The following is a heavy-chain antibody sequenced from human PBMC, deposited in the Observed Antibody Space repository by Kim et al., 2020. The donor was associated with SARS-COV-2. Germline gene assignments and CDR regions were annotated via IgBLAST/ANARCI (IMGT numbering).Heavy chain of an antibody. CDR3: TTVTPWNTYSF. CDR2: IKGKAEAGAT. J-gene: IGHJ3*01. V-gene: IGHV3-15*01. D-gene: IGHD1-1*01. CDR1: GVAITNAW. Sequence: GGSLRLSCTISGVAITNAWMRWVRQAPGKGLEWVGRIKGKAEAGATAYSAAVRGRFTISSDESKNTLYLHMHGLRSEDTDLYYCTTVTPWNTYSF.